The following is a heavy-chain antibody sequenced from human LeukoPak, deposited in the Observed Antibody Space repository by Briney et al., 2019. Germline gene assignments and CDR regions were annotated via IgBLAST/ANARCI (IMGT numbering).Heavy chain of an antibody. V-gene: IGHV3-30*02. CDR2: IQYDGSNK. D-gene: IGHD3-10*01. J-gene: IGHJ3*02. Sequence: AGSLILSCAASGCTFSSYGMHWVRQAQGKGLEWVAFIQYDGSNKYYADSVKGRFTISRDSFKNTLYLQMNSLRAEDTAVYYCAKEGDYYGSGSYRDGFDIWGQGTRATVSS. CDR3: AKEGDYYGSGSYRDGFDI. CDR1: GCTFSSYG.